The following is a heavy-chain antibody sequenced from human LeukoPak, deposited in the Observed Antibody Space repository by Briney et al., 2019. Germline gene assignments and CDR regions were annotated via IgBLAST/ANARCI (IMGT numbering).Heavy chain of an antibody. CDR2: ISGSGGST. V-gene: IGHV3-23*01. D-gene: IGHD3-9*01. J-gene: IGHJ4*02. CDR3: ARKGGLTGYRFDY. Sequence: GGSLRLSCVASGFTFSSYAMSWVRQAPGKGLEWVSAISGSGGSTYYADSVKGRFTISRDNSKNTLYLQMNSLRAEDTAVYYCARKGGLTGYRFDYWGQGTLVTVSS. CDR1: GFTFSSYA.